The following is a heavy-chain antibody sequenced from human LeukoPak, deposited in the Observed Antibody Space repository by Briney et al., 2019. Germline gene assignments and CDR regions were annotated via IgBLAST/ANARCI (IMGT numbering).Heavy chain of an antibody. CDR1: GFTFSSYE. J-gene: IGHJ6*03. D-gene: IGHD3-3*01. Sequence: GGSLRLSCAASGFTFSSYEMNWVRQAPGKGLEWVSYISSSGSTIYYADSVKGRFTISRDNAKNSLYLQMNSLRAEDTAAYYCARKPYYDFWSGHWTDYYYYMDVWGKGTTVTVSS. V-gene: IGHV3-48*03. CDR3: ARKPYYDFWSGHWTDYYYYMDV. CDR2: ISSSGSTI.